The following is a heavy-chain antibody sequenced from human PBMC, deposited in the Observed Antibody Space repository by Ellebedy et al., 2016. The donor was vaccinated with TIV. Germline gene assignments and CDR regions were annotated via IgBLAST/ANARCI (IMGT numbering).Heavy chain of an antibody. Sequence: MPSETLSLTCTVSGGSISSSSYYWGWLRQPPGKGLEWIGSIDYSGSTYYNPSLKSRVTISVNTSKNQFSLKLSSVTAADTAVYYCARAAVEVVPTAIYGYFDYWGQGTLVTVSS. CDR1: GGSISSSSYY. CDR2: IDYSGST. V-gene: IGHV4-39*01. CDR3: ARAAVEVVPTAIYGYFDY. D-gene: IGHD2-2*01. J-gene: IGHJ4*02.